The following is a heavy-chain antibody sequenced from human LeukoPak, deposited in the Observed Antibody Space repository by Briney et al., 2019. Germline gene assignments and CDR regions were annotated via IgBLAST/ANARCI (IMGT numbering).Heavy chain of an antibody. CDR2: ISAYNGNT. Sequence: ASVKVSCKASGYTFTSYGISWVRQAPGQGLEWMGWISAYNGNTNYAQKLQGRVTMTTDTSTSTAYMELRSMRSDDTAVYYCAREVAGANYGDFDYWGQGTLVTVSS. V-gene: IGHV1-18*01. CDR1: GYTFTSYG. CDR3: AREVAGANYGDFDY. D-gene: IGHD4/OR15-4a*01. J-gene: IGHJ4*02.